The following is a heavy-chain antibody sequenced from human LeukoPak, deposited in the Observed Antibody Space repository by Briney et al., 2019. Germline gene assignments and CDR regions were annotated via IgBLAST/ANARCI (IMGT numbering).Heavy chain of an antibody. D-gene: IGHD6-6*01. CDR2: IYYSGST. Sequence: PSETLSLTCTVSGGSISSSSYYWGWIRQPPGKGLEWIGIIYYSGSTYYNPSLKSRVTISVDTSKNQFSLKLSSVTAADTAVYYCARLRPDIAARPNRDAFDIWGQGTMVTVSS. V-gene: IGHV4-39*01. CDR3: ARLRPDIAARPNRDAFDI. J-gene: IGHJ3*02. CDR1: GGSISSSSYY.